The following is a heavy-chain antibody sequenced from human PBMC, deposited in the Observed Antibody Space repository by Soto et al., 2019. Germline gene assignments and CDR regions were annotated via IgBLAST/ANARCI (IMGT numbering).Heavy chain of an antibody. CDR3: ARESAYGGNPWAFDN. CDR1: GDTFSSFA. J-gene: IGHJ4*02. D-gene: IGHD1-26*01. Sequence: QEQLVQSGAEVKKPGSSVKVSCKASGDTFSSFAISWVRQAPGQGLDWMGGIIPFFNTSNYAQRFQGRVTITADASTSTAYMELSSLRSEDTAMYYCARESAYGGNPWAFDNWGQGTLVTVSS. V-gene: IGHV1-69*01. CDR2: IIPFFNTS.